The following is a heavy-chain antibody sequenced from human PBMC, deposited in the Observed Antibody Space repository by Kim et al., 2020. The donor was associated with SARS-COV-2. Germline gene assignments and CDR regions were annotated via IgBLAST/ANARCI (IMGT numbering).Heavy chain of an antibody. J-gene: IGHJ4*02. CDR3: ARGPKSGEL. CDR2: STI. D-gene: IGHD3-10*01. Sequence: STIYYADSVKGRFTISRDNAKNSLYLQMNSLRDEDTAVYYCARGPKSGELWGQGTLVTVSS. V-gene: IGHV3-48*02.